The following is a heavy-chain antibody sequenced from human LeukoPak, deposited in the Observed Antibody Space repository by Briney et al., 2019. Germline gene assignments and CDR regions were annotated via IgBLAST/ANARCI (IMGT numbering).Heavy chain of an antibody. Sequence: GGSLRLSCAASGFTFSTFAMIWVRQPPGKGLEWVSSIFPSGGEIHYADSVRGRFTVSRDNSKNTLYLQMNSLRAEDTAVYYCAKGKIVVVISEGFDYWGQGTLVTVSS. CDR1: GFTFSTFA. V-gene: IGHV3-23*01. CDR2: IFPSGGEI. J-gene: IGHJ4*02. D-gene: IGHD3-22*01. CDR3: AKGKIVVVISEGFDY.